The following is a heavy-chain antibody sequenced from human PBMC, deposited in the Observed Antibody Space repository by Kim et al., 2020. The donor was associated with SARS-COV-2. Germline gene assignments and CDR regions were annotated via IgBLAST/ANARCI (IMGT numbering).Heavy chain of an antibody. D-gene: IGHD3-3*01. CDR3: ARAIFGVVIIYFDY. Sequence: PSLKSRVTISVDTSKNQFSLKLSSVTAADTAVYYCARAIFGVVIIYFDYWGQGTLVTVSS. J-gene: IGHJ4*02. V-gene: IGHV4-39*01.